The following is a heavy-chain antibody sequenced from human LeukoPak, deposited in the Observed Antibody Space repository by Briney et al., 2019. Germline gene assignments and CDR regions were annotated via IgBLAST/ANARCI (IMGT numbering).Heavy chain of an antibody. CDR1: GDTFSNFA. CDR3: ARVNIAARQSVSYGYDY. J-gene: IGHJ4*02. V-gene: IGHV1-69*04. Sequence: SVKVSCKASGDTFSNFAISWVRQAPRQGLEWVGRIIALLGISNYAQKFQGRVTITADKSTNTVYMQLSSLRSEDTAVYYCARVNIAARQSVSYGYDYWGQGTPVTVSS. CDR2: IIALLGIS. D-gene: IGHD6-6*01.